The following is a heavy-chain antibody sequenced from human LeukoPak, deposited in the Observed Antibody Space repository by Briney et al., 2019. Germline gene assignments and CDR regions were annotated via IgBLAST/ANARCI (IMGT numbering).Heavy chain of an antibody. CDR1: GGSIISSSYY. D-gene: IGHD3-9*01. V-gene: IGHV4-39*01. CDR2: IYYSGST. Sequence: SDTLSLTCTVSGGSIISSSYYCGWIRQPPGKGLEWIGSIYYSGSTYYNPSLKSRVTISVDTSKNQFSLKLSSVTAAGTAVYYCARHWRYYDILSKANWFDPWGQGTLVTVSS. J-gene: IGHJ5*02. CDR3: ARHWRYYDILSKANWFDP.